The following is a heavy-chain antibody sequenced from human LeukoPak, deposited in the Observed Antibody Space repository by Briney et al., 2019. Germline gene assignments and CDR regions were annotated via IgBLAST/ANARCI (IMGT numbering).Heavy chain of an antibody. Sequence: GGSLRLSCAASGFTVSSNYMSWVRQAPGKGLEWVSVIYSGGSTYYADSVKGRFTISRDNSKNTLYLQMNSLRAEDTAVYYCARDLLRYYYDSSGYSYYFDYWGQGTLVTVSS. CDR3: ARDLLRYYYDSSGYSYYFDY. CDR2: IYSGGST. V-gene: IGHV3-53*05. CDR1: GFTVSSNY. D-gene: IGHD3-22*01. J-gene: IGHJ4*02.